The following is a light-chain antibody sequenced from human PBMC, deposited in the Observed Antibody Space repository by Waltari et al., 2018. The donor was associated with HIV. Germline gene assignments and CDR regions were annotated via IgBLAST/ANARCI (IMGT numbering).Light chain of an antibody. CDR2: DVT. Sequence: QSALTQPRSVSGSPGQSVTISCTGTSSDVGGYKYVSWYQQHPAEAPKLMIYDVTKRASGVPALFSGSQAVNTASLTISGLEAEDDADYYCCSYAGSYTLVFGGGTKLTVL. V-gene: IGLV2-11*01. J-gene: IGLJ3*02. CDR3: CSYAGSYTLV. CDR1: SSDVGGYKY.